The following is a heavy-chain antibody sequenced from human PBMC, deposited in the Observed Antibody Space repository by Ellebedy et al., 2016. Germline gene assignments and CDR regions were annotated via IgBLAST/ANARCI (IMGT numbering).Heavy chain of an antibody. D-gene: IGHD1-26*01. CDR2: IWYDGSNK. CDR3: ARDHDRMTPHDNSGSYSPIDY. V-gene: IGHV3-33*01. J-gene: IGHJ4*02. CDR1: GFTFSSYG. Sequence: GESLKISXAASGFTFSSYGMHWVRQAPGKGLEWVAVIWYDGSNKYYADSVKGRFTISRDNSKNTLYLQMNSLRAEDTAVYYCARDHDRMTPHDNSGSYSPIDYWGQGTLVTVSS.